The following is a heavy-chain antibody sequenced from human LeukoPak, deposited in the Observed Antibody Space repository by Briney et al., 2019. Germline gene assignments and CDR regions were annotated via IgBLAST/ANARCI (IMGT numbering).Heavy chain of an antibody. Sequence: GSSVKVSCKASGGTFSSYTISWVRQAPGQGLEWMGRIIPILGIANYAQKFQGRVTITADKSTSTAYMELSSLRSEDTAVYYCARKVEYCSSTSCYLDYWGQGILVTVSS. CDR3: ARKVEYCSSTSCYLDY. V-gene: IGHV1-69*02. D-gene: IGHD2-2*01. CDR1: GGTFSSYT. J-gene: IGHJ4*02. CDR2: IIPILGIA.